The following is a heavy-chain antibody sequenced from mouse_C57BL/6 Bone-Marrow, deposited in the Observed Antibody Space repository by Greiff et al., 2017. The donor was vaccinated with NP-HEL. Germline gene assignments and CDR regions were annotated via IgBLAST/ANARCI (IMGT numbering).Heavy chain of an antibody. D-gene: IGHD1-1*01. CDR1: GYTFSSYL. CDR2: IDPSGGDT. V-gene: IGHV1-72*01. J-gene: IGHJ2*01. CDR3: ARSYDGRSSFDY. Sequence: QVQLQESGAELVKPGASVKLSCKASGYTFSSYLMYWVKQRPGRGLEWIGRIDPSGGDTNYNDKFKSKATLTVDKAASTAYMQLNSLTSEDSAVYYCARSYDGRSSFDYWGQGTTATVSS.